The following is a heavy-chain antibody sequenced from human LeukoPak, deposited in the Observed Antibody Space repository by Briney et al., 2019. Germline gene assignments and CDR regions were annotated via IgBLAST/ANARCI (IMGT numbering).Heavy chain of an antibody. CDR3: AKGGIRFSFGWFDP. J-gene: IGHJ5*02. V-gene: IGHV3-9*01. CDR1: GFTFDDYA. Sequence: GGSLRLSCAASGFTFDDYAMHWVRQAPGKGLEWVSGISWSSGSIGYADSVKGRFTISRDNAKNSLYLQMNSLRAEDTALYYCAKGGIRFSFGWFDPWGQGTLVTVSS. D-gene: IGHD5-18*01. CDR2: ISWSSGSI.